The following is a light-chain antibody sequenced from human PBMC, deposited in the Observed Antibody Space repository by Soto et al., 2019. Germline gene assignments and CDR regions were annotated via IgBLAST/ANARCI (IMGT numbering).Light chain of an antibody. V-gene: IGLV1-44*01. CDR3: AAWDDSLNGYV. CDR1: SSNIGAHYA. Sequence: QSVLTQPPSVSGAPGQRVTISCTGSSSNIGAHYAVHWYQQLPGTAPKLLIYSNNQRPSGVPDRFSGSKSGTSASLAISGLQSEDEADYYCAAWDDSLNGYVFGTGTKLTVL. CDR2: SNN. J-gene: IGLJ1*01.